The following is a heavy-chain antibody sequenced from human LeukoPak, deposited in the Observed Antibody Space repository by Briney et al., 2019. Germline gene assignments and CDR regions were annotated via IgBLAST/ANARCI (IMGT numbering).Heavy chain of an antibody. CDR3: ARDSLYGRGAFDI. Sequence: GGSLRLSCAASGLTLSSYWMSWVRQAPGKGLEWVANINRDGSEKYYVDSVRGRFTISRDNAKNSLYLQMNSLRAEDTALYYCARDSLYGRGAFDIWGQGTMVTVSS. D-gene: IGHD2-2*02. CDR1: GLTLSSYW. J-gene: IGHJ3*02. CDR2: INRDGSEK. V-gene: IGHV3-7*03.